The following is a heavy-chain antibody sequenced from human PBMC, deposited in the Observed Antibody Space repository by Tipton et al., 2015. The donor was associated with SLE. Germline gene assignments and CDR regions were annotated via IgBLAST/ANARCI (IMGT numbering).Heavy chain of an antibody. CDR1: GGSFSGYY. CDR3: ARLYSSSWFFDY. D-gene: IGHD6-13*01. J-gene: IGHJ4*02. CDR2: INHSGST. Sequence: TLSLTCAVYGGSFSGYYWSWIRQPPGKGLEWIGEINHSGSTNYNPSLKSRVTISVDTSKNQFSLKLSSVTAADTAVYYCARLYSSSWFFDYWGQGTLVTVSS. V-gene: IGHV4-34*01.